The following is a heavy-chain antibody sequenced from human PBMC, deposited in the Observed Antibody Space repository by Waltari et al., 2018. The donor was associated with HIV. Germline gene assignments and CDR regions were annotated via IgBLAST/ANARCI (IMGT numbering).Heavy chain of an antibody. V-gene: IGHV1-2*02. CDR2: LNPRSGDT. Sequence: QDQLIQSGTEVKEPGPSLRVSCRASGHTLIGNFIHCVRQAPGQGLEWMGDLNPRSGDTEYAQKFRGRVTLTGDTSVNTAYLDLKGLRFDDTATYFCHRPWDSDHWGSDLWGQGTLVIVS. CDR1: GHTLIGNF. CDR3: HRPWDSDHWGSDL. J-gene: IGHJ4*01. D-gene: IGHD3-16*01.